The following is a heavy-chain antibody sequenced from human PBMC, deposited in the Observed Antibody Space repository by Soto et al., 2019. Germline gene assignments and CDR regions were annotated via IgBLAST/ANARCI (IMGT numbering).Heavy chain of an antibody. CDR3: ASSVWFGELLAFDY. CDR2: IYYSGST. D-gene: IGHD3-10*01. J-gene: IGHJ4*02. Sequence: QLQLQESGPGLVKPSETLSLTCTVSGGSISSSSYYWGWIRQPPGKGLEWIGSIYYSGSTYYNPSLKSRVTISVDTSKNQFSLKLSSVTAADTAVYYCASSVWFGELLAFDYWGQGTLVTVSS. V-gene: IGHV4-39*01. CDR1: GGSISSSSYY.